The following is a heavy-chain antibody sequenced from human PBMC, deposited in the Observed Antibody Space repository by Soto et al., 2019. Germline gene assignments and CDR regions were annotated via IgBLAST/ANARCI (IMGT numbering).Heavy chain of an antibody. CDR1: GFTFSSYW. V-gene: IGHV3-7*01. Sequence: PGGSLRLSCAASGFTFSSYWMSWVRQAPGKGLEWVANIKQDGSEKYYVDSVKGRFTISRDNAKNSLYLQMNSLRAEDTAVYYCAREHDYSNYGYYYMDVWGKGTTVTVSS. CDR2: IKQDGSEK. CDR3: AREHDYSNYGYYYMDV. J-gene: IGHJ6*03. D-gene: IGHD4-4*01.